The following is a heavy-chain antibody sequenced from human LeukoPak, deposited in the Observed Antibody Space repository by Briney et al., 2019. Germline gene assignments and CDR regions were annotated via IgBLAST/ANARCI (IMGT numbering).Heavy chain of an antibody. CDR1: GGSFSGYY. Sequence: SETLSLTCAVYGGSFSGYYWSWIRQPPGKGLEWIGEINHSGSTNYNPSLKSRVTISVDTSKNQFSLKLSSVTAADTAVYYCARAACYYDTSGYDDFYCYMDVWGKGTTVTVSS. CDR2: INHSGST. CDR3: ARAACYYDTSGYDDFYCYMDV. J-gene: IGHJ6*03. V-gene: IGHV4-34*01. D-gene: IGHD3-22*01.